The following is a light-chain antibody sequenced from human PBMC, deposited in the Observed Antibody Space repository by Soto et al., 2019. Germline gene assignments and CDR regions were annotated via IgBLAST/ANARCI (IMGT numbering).Light chain of an antibody. CDR3: SSYTSSSTLEGV. Sequence: QSALTHPASVSWSPGHSIAISCTGTSSDVGGYNYVSCYQQHPGKAPKLMIYEVSNRPSGASNRFSGSKSGNTASLTISGLHAEDEADYYCSSYTSSSTLEGVFGTGTKVTVL. V-gene: IGLV2-14*01. CDR2: EVS. J-gene: IGLJ1*01. CDR1: SSDVGGYNY.